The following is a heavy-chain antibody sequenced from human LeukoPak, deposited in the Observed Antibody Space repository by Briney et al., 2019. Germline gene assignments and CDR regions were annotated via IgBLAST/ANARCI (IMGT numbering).Heavy chain of an antibody. CDR2: IRKKVNSYTT. D-gene: IGHD3-16*01. V-gene: IGHV3-72*01. J-gene: IGHJ3*02. CDR3: ARGVGGPNDAFDI. Sequence: GGSLRLSCAASGFTFSDYFMDWVRQAPGKGLEWVGRIRKKVNSYTTEYAASVKGRFTISRDDSKNSLYLQMNSLKTEDTAVYYCARGVGGPNDAFDIWGQGTMVTVSS. CDR1: GFTFSDYF.